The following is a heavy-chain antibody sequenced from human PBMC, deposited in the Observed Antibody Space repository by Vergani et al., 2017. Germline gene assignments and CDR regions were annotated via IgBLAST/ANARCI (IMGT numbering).Heavy chain of an antibody. CDR3: ARARYYYDSSGYYYDYFDY. J-gene: IGHJ4*02. CDR1: GGTFSSYA. D-gene: IGHD3-22*01. V-gene: IGHV1-69*01. CDR2: IIPIFGTA. Sequence: QVQLVQSGAEVKKPGSSVKVSCKASGGTFSSYAISWVRQAPGQGLEWMGGIIPIFGTANYAQKFLGRVTITADESTSTAYMELSSLRSEDTAVYYCARARYYYDSSGYYYDYFDYWGQGTLVTVSS.